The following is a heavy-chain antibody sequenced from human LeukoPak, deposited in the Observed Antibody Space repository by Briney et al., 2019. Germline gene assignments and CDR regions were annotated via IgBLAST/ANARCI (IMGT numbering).Heavy chain of an antibody. CDR3: AKDPSYYYDSSGYPNDY. V-gene: IGHV3-30*18. CDR1: GFTFSSYS. D-gene: IGHD3-22*01. CDR2: ISYDGSNK. Sequence: GGSLRLSCAASGFTFSSYSMNWVRQAPGKGLEWVAVISYDGSNKYYADSVKGRFTISRDNSKNTLYLQMNSLRAEDTAVYYCAKDPSYYYDSSGYPNDYWGQGTLVTVSS. J-gene: IGHJ4*02.